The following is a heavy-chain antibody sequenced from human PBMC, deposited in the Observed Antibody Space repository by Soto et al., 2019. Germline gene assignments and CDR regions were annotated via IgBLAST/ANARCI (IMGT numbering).Heavy chain of an antibody. CDR3: ARAFHGYIWGDYYYFDY. D-gene: IGHD3-16*01. V-gene: IGHV4-59*01. Sequence: SETLSLSCTVSGGSISSYYWSWIRQPPGKGLEWIGYIYYSGSTNYNPSLKSRVTISVDTSKNQFSLKLSSVTAADTAVYYCARAFHGYIWGDYYYFDYWGQGTLVTVSS. CDR1: GGSISSYY. J-gene: IGHJ4*02. CDR2: IYYSGST.